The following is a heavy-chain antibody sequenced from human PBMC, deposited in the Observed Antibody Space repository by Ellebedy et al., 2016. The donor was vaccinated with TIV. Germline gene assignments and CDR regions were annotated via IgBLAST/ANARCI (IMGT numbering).Heavy chain of an antibody. Sequence: PGGSLRLSCAASGFTFTDYWMSQVRQAPGKGLEWVANINEDGSVKNSADSVRGRFTNSRDNAKKSLSLQMDSLRADDTAVYYCASDAVWGQGTRVTVSS. CDR1: GFTFTDYW. CDR3: ASDAV. J-gene: IGHJ4*02. D-gene: IGHD6-19*01. V-gene: IGHV3-7*03. CDR2: INEDGSVK.